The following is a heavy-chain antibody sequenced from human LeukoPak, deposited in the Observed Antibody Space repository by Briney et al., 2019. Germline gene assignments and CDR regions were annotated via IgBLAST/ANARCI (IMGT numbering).Heavy chain of an antibody. CDR2: IYYSGST. Sequence: KPSETLSLNCTVSGGSISSYYWSWIRPPPGKGLEWIGYIYYSGSTNYNPSLKSRVTISVDTSKNQFSLRLDSVTAADTAVYYCVRRIEYDRSVSFYSHFDNWGQGTLVAVSS. CDR3: VRRIEYDRSVSFYSHFDN. V-gene: IGHV4-59*08. D-gene: IGHD3-22*01. J-gene: IGHJ4*02. CDR1: GGSISSYY.